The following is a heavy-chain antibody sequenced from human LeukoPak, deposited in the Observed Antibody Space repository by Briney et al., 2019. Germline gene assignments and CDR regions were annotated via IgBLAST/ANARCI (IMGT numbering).Heavy chain of an antibody. CDR1: GFASSSFA. J-gene: IGHJ6*02. Sequence: GGSLRLSCAASGFASSSFAMSWVRQAPGKGLEWVSTISGSGGSTFYADSVKGRFTISRDNSKNTLCLQMNSLRAEDTAVYYCAKGLYQVIYYGMDVWGQGTTVTVSS. CDR2: ISGSGGST. V-gene: IGHV3-23*01. CDR3: AKGLYQVIYYGMDV. D-gene: IGHD2-2*01.